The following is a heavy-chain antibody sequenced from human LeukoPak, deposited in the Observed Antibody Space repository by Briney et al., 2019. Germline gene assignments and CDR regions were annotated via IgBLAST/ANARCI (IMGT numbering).Heavy chain of an antibody. J-gene: IGHJ6*03. CDR3: AKDYGDAVQRRAGGYMDV. V-gene: IGHV3-30*18. Sequence: RAGGSLRLSCAASGFTFSSYGMHWVRQAPGKGLEWVAVISYDGSNKYYADSVKGRFTISRDNSKNTLYLQMNSLRAEDTAVYYCAKDYGDAVQRRAGGYMDVWGKGTTVTVSS. D-gene: IGHD4-17*01. CDR1: GFTFSSYG. CDR2: ISYDGSNK.